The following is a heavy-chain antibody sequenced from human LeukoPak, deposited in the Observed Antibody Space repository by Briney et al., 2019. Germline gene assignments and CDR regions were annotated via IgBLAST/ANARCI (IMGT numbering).Heavy chain of an antibody. CDR3: ARLRPQDAFDI. CDR2: IYPGDSDT. V-gene: IGHV5-51*01. CDR1: GYLFANYW. J-gene: IGHJ3*02. Sequence: GESLKISCEGSGYLFANYWIGWVRQTPGKGLEWMGIIYPGDSDTRYSPSFQGQVTISADKSRSTAYLQWSSLKASDTAMYYCARLRPQDAFDIWGQGTLVTVSS.